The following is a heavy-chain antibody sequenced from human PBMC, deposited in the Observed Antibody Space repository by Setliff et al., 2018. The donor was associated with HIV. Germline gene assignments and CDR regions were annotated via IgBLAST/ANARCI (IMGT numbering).Heavy chain of an antibody. CDR2: IYYSGST. J-gene: IGHJ4*02. CDR3: AREDSSGRIDY. V-gene: IGHV4-59*01. Sequence: PSETLSLTCTVSGGSISSYYWSWIRQPPGKGLEWIGYIYYSGSTNCNPSLKSRVTISVDTSKNQFSLKLSSVTAADTAVYYCAREDSSGRIDYWGQGTLVTVSS. D-gene: IGHD6-19*01. CDR1: GGSISSYY.